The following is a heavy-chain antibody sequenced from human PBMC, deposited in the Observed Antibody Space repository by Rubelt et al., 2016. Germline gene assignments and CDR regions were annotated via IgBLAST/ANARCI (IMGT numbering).Heavy chain of an antibody. D-gene: IGHD1-26*01. CDR2: ISAYNGNT. CDR3: AREAYSGRYPLIDY. V-gene: IGHV1-18*01. Sequence: QVQLVQSGAEVKKPGASVKVSCKASGYTFTPYGINWVRQAPGQGLEWMGWISAYNGNTNHAQKLQGRVTMTTDTSTSTAYRERRRRRSDDTAVYYCAREAYSGRYPLIDYWGQGTLVTVSS. J-gene: IGHJ4*02. CDR1: GYTFTPYG.